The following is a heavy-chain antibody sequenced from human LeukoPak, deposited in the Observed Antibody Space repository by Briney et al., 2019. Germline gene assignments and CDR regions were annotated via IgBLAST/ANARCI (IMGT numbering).Heavy chain of an antibody. J-gene: IGHJ4*02. CDR1: GYTFTGYY. V-gene: IGHV1-2*02. CDR3: ARTTIFGVVTPFDY. Sequence: GASVKVSCKASGYTFTGYYMHWVRQAPGQGLEWMGWINPNSGGTNYAQKFQGRVTMTRDTSISTAYMELRSLRSDDTAVYYCARTTIFGVVTPFDYWGQGTLVTVSS. CDR2: INPNSGGT. D-gene: IGHD3-3*01.